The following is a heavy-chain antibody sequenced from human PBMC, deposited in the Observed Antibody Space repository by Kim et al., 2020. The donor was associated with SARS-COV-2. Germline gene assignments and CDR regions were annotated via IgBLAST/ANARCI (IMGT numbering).Heavy chain of an antibody. V-gene: IGHV3-7*03. CDR3: ARDDYGPAYFDP. CDR1: AFTFRSYW. J-gene: IGHJ5*02. CDR2: INLNGRQT. Sequence: GGSLRLSCAASAFTFRSYWMSWVRQAPGKGLEWVANINLNGRQTYYVDSVKGRFTISRDNAENSLYLQMNSLRVEDTAIYYCARDDYGPAYFDPRGQGTLVTVSS. D-gene: IGHD3-10*01.